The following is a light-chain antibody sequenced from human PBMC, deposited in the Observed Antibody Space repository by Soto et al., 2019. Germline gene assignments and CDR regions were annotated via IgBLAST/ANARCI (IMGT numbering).Light chain of an antibody. CDR1: QSVSSNN. CDR2: GAS. V-gene: IGKV3-20*01. CDR3: QQYGRSPFT. Sequence: ELVLTQSPGTLSLSPGERATLSCRASQSVSSNNLAWYQQRPGQAPRVVIYGASTRATGIPARFSGSGSGIDFTLTISRLEPNGFAVYYCQQYGRSPFTFGPGTKVDIK. J-gene: IGKJ3*01.